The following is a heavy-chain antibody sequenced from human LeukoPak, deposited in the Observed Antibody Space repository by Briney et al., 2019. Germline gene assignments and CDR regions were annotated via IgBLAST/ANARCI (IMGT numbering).Heavy chain of an antibody. CDR3: ARVFKRVITFGEVIVNPKYYLDY. CDR2: IYTSGST. J-gene: IGHJ4*02. V-gene: IGHV4-61*02. D-gene: IGHD3-16*02. Sequence: SETLSLTCTVSGGSISSGSYYWSWIRQPVGKGLEWIGRIYTSGSTNYNPSLKSRVTISVDTSKNQFSLKLNSVTAADTAMYYCARVFKRVITFGEVIVNPKYYLDYWGQGTLVTVSS. CDR1: GGSISSGSYY.